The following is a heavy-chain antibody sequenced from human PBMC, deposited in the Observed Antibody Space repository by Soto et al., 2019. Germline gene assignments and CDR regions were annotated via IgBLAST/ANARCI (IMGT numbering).Heavy chain of an antibody. V-gene: IGHV3-33*01. J-gene: IGHJ5*02. CDR2: IWYDGSNK. Sequence: QVQLVESGGGVVQPGKSLRLSCAASGFTFSSYPMHWVREAPGKGLEWVAVIWYDGSNKYYADSVKGRFTISRDNSKYTLYLQLISLRDDDTALYFCARSGSSSPFEVGLFDPWGQGTLVTVSS. CDR3: ARSGSSSPFEVGLFDP. D-gene: IGHD6-6*01. CDR1: GFTFSSYP.